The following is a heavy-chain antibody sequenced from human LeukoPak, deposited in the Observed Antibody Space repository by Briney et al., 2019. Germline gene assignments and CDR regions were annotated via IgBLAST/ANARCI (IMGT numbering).Heavy chain of an antibody. D-gene: IGHD6-13*01. Sequence: GGSLRLSCAASGFTFSSYGMHWVRQAPGKGLEWVAVISYDGSNKYYADSVKGRFTISRDNSKNTLYLQMNSLRAEDTAVYYCARVEVVRAAAGLGYYFDYWGQGTLVTVSS. CDR1: GFTFSSYG. J-gene: IGHJ4*02. CDR2: ISYDGSNK. CDR3: ARVEVVRAAAGLGYYFDY. V-gene: IGHV3-30*03.